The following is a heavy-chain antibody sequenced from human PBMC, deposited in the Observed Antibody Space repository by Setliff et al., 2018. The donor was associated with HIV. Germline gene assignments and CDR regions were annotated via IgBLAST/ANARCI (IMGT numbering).Heavy chain of an antibody. CDR2: INPNSGCT. D-gene: IGHD6-13*01. CDR3: SGGEREEAGNF. Sequence: ASVKVSYKASGYTFTSYYMHWVRQAPGQGLEWMGRINPNSGCTNYAQKFQGRVTLTRDTSITTVYMELRRLRSDDTAVYYCSGGEREEAGNFWGQGTLGTVSS. CDR1: GYTFTSYY. J-gene: IGHJ4*02. V-gene: IGHV1-2*06.